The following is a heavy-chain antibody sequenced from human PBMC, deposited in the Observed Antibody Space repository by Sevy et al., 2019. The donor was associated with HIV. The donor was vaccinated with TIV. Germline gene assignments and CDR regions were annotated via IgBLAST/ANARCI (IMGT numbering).Heavy chain of an antibody. V-gene: IGHV3-53*01. CDR2: LQSGGST. D-gene: IGHD5-12*01. J-gene: IGHJ4*02. CDR3: TGSLASGYFVTFDH. CDR1: GFTVSSKY. Sequence: GGSLRLSCEVSGFTVSSKYMSWVRQAPGKGLEWVSVLQSGGSTHYADSVKGRLTISRDNSKNTLYLQMNSLRAEDTAVYYCTGSLASGYFVTFDHWGQGALVTVSS.